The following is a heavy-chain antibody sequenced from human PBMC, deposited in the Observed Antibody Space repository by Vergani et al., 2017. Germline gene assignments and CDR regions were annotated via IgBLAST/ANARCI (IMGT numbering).Heavy chain of an antibody. Sequence: VQMVESGGDVVQPGGSLRLSCEGSGFSFSGYWMHWVRQSPEKGLVWVSRIKSDGSITNYADSVKGRFTISRDNAKNTLYLEMNSLRGDDTAIYYCVRARCSGPCFMSNWFDSWGQGTLVTVSS. D-gene: IGHD5-12*01. J-gene: IGHJ5*01. V-gene: IGHV3-74*02. CDR2: IKSDGSIT. CDR3: VRARCSGPCFMSNWFDS. CDR1: GFSFSGYW.